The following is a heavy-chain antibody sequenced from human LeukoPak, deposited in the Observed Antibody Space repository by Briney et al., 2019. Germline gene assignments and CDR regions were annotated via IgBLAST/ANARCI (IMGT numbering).Heavy chain of an antibody. J-gene: IGHJ6*03. Sequence: GGSLRLSXAASGFTFRSYGMHWVRQAPGKGLEWVTFIGYDGSNKYYTDSVKGRFTISRDNSKNTLYLQMNSLRAEDTAIYYCAQDSYYYYIDVWGKGTTVTVSS. V-gene: IGHV3-30*02. CDR1: GFTFRSYG. CDR3: AQDSYYYYIDV. CDR2: IGYDGSNK.